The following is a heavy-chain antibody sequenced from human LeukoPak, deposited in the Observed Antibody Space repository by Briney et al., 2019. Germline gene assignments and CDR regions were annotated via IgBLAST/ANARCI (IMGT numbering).Heavy chain of an antibody. CDR1: GGSISSTSYY. CDR2: MDYSGST. Sequence: SETLSLTCTVSGGSISSTSYYWGWIRQPPGKGLEWIGSMDYSGSTYCNPSLKSRVTVSVDTSRNQFALKLSSVTAADTAVYYCARHGSYGSRSYHYLYYWGQGTQVTVSS. CDR3: ARHGSYGSRSYHYLYY. V-gene: IGHV4-39*01. J-gene: IGHJ4*02. D-gene: IGHD3-10*01.